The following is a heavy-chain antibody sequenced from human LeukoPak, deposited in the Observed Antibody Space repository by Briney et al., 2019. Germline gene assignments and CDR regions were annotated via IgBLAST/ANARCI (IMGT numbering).Heavy chain of an antibody. CDR2: ISSSSSYT. CDR3: ARGNTTGWYYFDY. J-gene: IGHJ4*02. CDR1: GFTFSDYY. Sequence: PGGSLRLSCAASGFTFSDYYMSWIRQAPGKGLEWISYISSSSSYTNYADSVKGRFTISRDNAKNSLYLQMNSLRAEDTAVYYCARGNTTGWYYFDYWGQGTPVTVSS. D-gene: IGHD6-19*01. V-gene: IGHV3-11*06.